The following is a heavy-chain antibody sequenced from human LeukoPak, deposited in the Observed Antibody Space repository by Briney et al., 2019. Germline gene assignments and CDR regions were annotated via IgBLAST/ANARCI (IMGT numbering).Heavy chain of an antibody. V-gene: IGHV5-51*01. D-gene: IGHD3-22*01. J-gene: IGHJ5*02. Sequence: GESLKISCKGSGYSFTSYWIGWVRQMPGKGLEWMGIIYPGDSDTRYSPSFQGQVTISADKSISTAYLQWSSLKASDTAMYYCARLDYFDSSDVSARWFDPWGQGTLVTVSS. CDR2: IYPGDSDT. CDR3: ARLDYFDSSDVSARWFDP. CDR1: GYSFTSYW.